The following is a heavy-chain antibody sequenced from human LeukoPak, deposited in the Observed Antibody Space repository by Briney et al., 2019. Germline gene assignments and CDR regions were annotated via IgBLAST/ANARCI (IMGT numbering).Heavy chain of an antibody. V-gene: IGHV3-30*02. Sequence: GGSLRLSCAPSGFTFSSYGTHRVREAPGRGLEWVAFIRYDGSNKYYADSVKGRFTISRDNSKNTLYLQMNSLRAEDTAVYYCANGGGIVATYWGQGTLVTVSS. CDR2: IRYDGSNK. CDR1: GFTFSSYG. J-gene: IGHJ4*02. CDR3: ANGGGIVATY. D-gene: IGHD5-12*01.